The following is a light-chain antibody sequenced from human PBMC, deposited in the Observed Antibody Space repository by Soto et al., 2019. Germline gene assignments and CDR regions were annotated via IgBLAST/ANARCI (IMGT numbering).Light chain of an antibody. CDR3: QQYASSPYT. CDR2: GAS. Sequence: EIVMTQSPATLSVPTGERATLSCRASQSISSSYLAWYQQKPGQAPRLLIYGASRRATGIPDRFSGRESGTDFTLTITTLEPEDSAVYFCQQYASSPYTFGQGTKVDIK. J-gene: IGKJ2*01. V-gene: IGKV3-20*01. CDR1: QSISSSY.